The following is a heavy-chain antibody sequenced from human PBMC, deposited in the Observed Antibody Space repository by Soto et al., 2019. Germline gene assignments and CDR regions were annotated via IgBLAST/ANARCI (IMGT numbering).Heavy chain of an antibody. CDR1: GFTFSSYG. V-gene: IGHV3-30*18. Sequence: QVQLVESGGGVVQPGRSLRLSCAASGFTFSSYGIHWFRQAPGKGLEWVAVISYDGSNKYYADSVKGRFTISRDNSKNTLYLQMNSLRAEDTAVYYCAKGVPAALHQWGWYFDLWGRGTLVTVSS. D-gene: IGHD2-2*02. J-gene: IGHJ2*01. CDR3: AKGVPAALHQWGWYFDL. CDR2: ISYDGSNK.